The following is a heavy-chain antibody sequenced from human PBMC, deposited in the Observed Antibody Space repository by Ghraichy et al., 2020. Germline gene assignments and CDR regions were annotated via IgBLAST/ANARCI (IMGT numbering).Heavy chain of an antibody. D-gene: IGHD3-9*01. CDR1: GYTFTSYG. V-gene: IGHV1-18*01. CDR3: ARDDILTGYPQFDYYYYGMDV. CDR2: ISAYNGNT. Sequence: ASVKVSCKASGYTFTSYGISWVRQAPGQGLKWMGWISAYNGNTNYAQKLQGRVTMTADTSTSTAYMELRSLRSDDTAVYYCARDDILTGYPQFDYYYYGMDVWGQGTTVTVSS. J-gene: IGHJ6*02.